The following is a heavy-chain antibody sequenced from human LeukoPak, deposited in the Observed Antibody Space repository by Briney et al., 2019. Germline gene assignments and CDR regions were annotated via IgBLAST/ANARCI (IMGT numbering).Heavy chain of an antibody. CDR2: INPNSGGT. Sequence: ASVKVSCKASGYTFTGYYMHWVRQAPGQGLEWMGWINPNSGGTNYAQKFQGRVTMTRDTSISTAYMELSRLRSDDTAVYYCSLGAPYSSSWFDYWGQGTLVTVSS. D-gene: IGHD6-13*01. J-gene: IGHJ5*01. CDR3: SLGAPYSSSWFDY. CDR1: GYTFTGYY. V-gene: IGHV1-2*02.